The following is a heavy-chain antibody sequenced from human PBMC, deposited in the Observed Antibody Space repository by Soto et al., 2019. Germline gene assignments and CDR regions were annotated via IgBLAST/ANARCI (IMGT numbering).Heavy chain of an antibody. Sequence: HPGGSLRLSCAASGFTFTSYAMSWVRQAPGKGLEWVSLISGSGGSTYYADSVKGRFTISRDDSKNAVYLQMDSLRAEDTAVYYCAKQRGYSSGWYGAFDIWGQGTMVTVSS. CDR3: AKQRGYSSGWYGAFDI. CDR2: ISGSGGST. D-gene: IGHD6-19*01. V-gene: IGHV3-23*01. CDR1: GFTFTSYA. J-gene: IGHJ3*02.